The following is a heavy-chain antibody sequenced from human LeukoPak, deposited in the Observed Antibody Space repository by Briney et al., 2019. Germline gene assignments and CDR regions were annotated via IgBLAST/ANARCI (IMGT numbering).Heavy chain of an antibody. V-gene: IGHV4-4*07. Sequence: SETLSLTCTVSGGSISSYYWTWIRQPAGKGLEWIGRIYPSGSTNYNPSLKSRVTMSVDTSKNQFSLKLSSVTAADTAVYYCARGRNDYVWGSYRYTSDFDYWGQGTLVTVSS. J-gene: IGHJ4*02. CDR3: ARGRNDYVWGSYRYTSDFDY. CDR2: IYPSGST. D-gene: IGHD3-16*02. CDR1: GGSISSYY.